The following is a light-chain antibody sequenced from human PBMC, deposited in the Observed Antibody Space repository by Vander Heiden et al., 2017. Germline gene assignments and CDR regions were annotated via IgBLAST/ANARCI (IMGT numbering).Light chain of an antibody. CDR1: KLGDKY. Sequence: SYELTQPPSVSVSTGQTASIHCSGVKLGDKYACWYQQKPGQSPVRVIYQDSKRPSGIPERFSGSNSGNTATLTISGTQAMDEADYYCQAWDSSTEDVVFGGGTKLTVL. CDR2: QDS. V-gene: IGLV3-1*01. CDR3: QAWDSSTEDVV. J-gene: IGLJ2*01.